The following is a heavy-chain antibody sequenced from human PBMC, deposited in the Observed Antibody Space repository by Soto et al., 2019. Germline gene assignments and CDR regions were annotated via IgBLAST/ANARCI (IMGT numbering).Heavy chain of an antibody. CDR2: IVSETDGGTT. Sequence: GSLRLCCAASGFTFSKAWMSWVRQAPGKGLEWVGRIVSETDGGTTDYAAPVKGRFTISRDASKNTLYLQMSSLKVDDTAVYYCTTGSETRYCSGGSCYYYWGQGTLVTVSS. J-gene: IGHJ4*02. D-gene: IGHD2-15*01. V-gene: IGHV3-15*04. CDR3: TTGSETRYCSGGSCYYY. CDR1: GFTFSKAW.